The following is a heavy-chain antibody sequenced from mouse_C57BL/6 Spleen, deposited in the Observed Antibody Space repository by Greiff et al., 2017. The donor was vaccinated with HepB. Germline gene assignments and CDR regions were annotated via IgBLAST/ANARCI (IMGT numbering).Heavy chain of an antibody. J-gene: IGHJ2*01. D-gene: IGHD1-1*01. V-gene: IGHV1-69*01. CDR2: IDPSDSYT. CDR3: ARGGYGSSYVDY. Sequence: QVQLQQPGAELVMPGASVKLSCNASGYTFTSYWMHWVKQRPGQGLEWIGEIDPSDSYTNYNQKFKGKSTLTVDKSSSTAYMQLSSLTSEDSAVYYCARGGYGSSYVDYWGQGTTLTVSS. CDR1: GYTFTSYW.